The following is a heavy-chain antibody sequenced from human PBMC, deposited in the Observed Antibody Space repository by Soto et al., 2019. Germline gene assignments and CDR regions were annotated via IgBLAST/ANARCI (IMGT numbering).Heavy chain of an antibody. CDR3: AKDFHTNMALMDV. CDR2: INWDSDTI. J-gene: IGHJ6*04. V-gene: IGHV3-9*01. Sequence: EVQLVESGGDLVQPGRSLRLSCAASGFTLDDYAMHWVRQVPGKGLEWVAGINWDSDTIAYAASVRGRFTISRDNAKNSLYLQMNSLRAEDTALYYCAKDFHTNMALMDVWGKGTTVTVSS. CDR1: GFTLDDYA. D-gene: IGHD3-10*01.